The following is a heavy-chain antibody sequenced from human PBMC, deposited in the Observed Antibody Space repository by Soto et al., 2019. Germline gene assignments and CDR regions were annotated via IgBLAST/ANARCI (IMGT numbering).Heavy chain of an antibody. CDR3: AKGSATSRPYYCDY. Sequence: GGSMRLSCAASGFTFSSYAMSWVRQAPGKGLEWVSAVTGSGDDTFHADSAKGRLTISRDNSRNTLYLQMNSLRAEDTALYYCAKGSATSRPYYCDYWGQGTLGTFSA. J-gene: IGHJ4*02. CDR2: VTGSGDDT. V-gene: IGHV3-23*01. CDR1: GFTFSSYA.